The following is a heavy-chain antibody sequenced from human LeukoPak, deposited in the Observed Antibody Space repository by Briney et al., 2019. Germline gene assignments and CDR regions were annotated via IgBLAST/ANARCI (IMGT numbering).Heavy chain of an antibody. CDR3: ARDFMGSSSSEVDY. J-gene: IGHJ4*02. Sequence: GGSLRLSCAASGFTFSSHSMNWVRQAPGKGLEWVSSISSSSSYIYYADSVKGRFTISRDNAKNSLYLQMNSLRAEDTAVYYCARDFMGSSSSEVDYWGQGTLVTVSS. D-gene: IGHD6-6*01. V-gene: IGHV3-21*01. CDR1: GFTFSSHS. CDR2: ISSSSSYI.